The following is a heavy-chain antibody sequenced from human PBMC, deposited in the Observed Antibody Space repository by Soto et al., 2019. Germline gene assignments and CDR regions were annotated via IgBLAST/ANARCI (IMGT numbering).Heavy chain of an antibody. J-gene: IGHJ5*02. CDR2: ISSSSIYI. V-gene: IGHV3-21*01. CDR1: GFTFSSYG. Sequence: WGSLRLSCAASGFTFSSYGSNWVRQAPGKGLEWVSSISSSSIYIYYADSVKGRFTISRDNAKNSLYLQMNSLRAEDTAVYYCARGARYNWNYDWFDPWGQGTLVTVSS. CDR3: ARGARYNWNYDWFDP. D-gene: IGHD1-7*01.